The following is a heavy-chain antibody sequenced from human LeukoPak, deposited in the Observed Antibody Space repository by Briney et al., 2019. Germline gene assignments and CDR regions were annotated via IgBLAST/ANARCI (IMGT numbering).Heavy chain of an antibody. Sequence: QPGGSLRLSCAASGFTFSSYEMNWVRQAPGKGLEWVSYISSSGSTIYYADSVKGRFTISRDNAKNSLYLQMNSLRAEDTAVYYCARHYGSGSYSLGYWGQGTLVTVSS. V-gene: IGHV3-48*03. CDR1: GFTFSSYE. D-gene: IGHD3-10*01. J-gene: IGHJ4*02. CDR2: ISSSGSTI. CDR3: ARHYGSGSYSLGY.